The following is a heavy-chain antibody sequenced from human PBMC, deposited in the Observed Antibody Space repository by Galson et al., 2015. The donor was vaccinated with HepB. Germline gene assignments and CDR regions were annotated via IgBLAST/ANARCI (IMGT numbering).Heavy chain of an antibody. D-gene: IGHD2-15*01. CDR3: AQGHPHDCTGGSCYGPRVYYYFYMDV. Sequence: SVKVSCKASGGTFSSYAISWVRQAPGQGLEWMGGIIPIFGTANYAQKFQGRVTITADESTSTAYMELSSLRSEDTAVYYCAQGHPHDCTGGSCYGPRVYYYFYMDVWGKGTTVTVSS. CDR2: IIPIFGTA. J-gene: IGHJ6*03. V-gene: IGHV1-69*13. CDR1: GGTFSSYA.